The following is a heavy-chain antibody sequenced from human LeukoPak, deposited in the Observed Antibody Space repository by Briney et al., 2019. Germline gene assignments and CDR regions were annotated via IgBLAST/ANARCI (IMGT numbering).Heavy chain of an antibody. CDR1: GGSISSGGYY. CDR2: IYYSGST. CDR3: AREDTAMVYLDL. D-gene: IGHD5-18*01. Sequence: SQTLSLTRTVSGGSISSGGYYWSWIRQHPGKGLEWIGYIYYSGSTYYNPSLKSRVTISVDTSKNQFSLKLSSVTAADTAVYYCAREDTAMVYLDLWGRGTLVTVSS. V-gene: IGHV4-31*03. J-gene: IGHJ2*01.